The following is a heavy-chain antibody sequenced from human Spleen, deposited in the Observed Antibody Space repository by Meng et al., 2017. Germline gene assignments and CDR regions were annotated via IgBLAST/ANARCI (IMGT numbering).Heavy chain of an antibody. CDR3: AREMATIRDY. CDR1: SGSFSGYY. Sequence: QVQLQLWGAGLLRPSETLSLTCAVFSGSFSGYYWSWIRQPPGKGLEWIGEINHSGPTNYNPSLKSRVTISIDTSKNQFSLNLSSVTAADTAVYYCAREMATIRDYWGQGALVTVSS. J-gene: IGHJ4*02. CDR2: INHSGPT. D-gene: IGHD5-24*01. V-gene: IGHV4-34*01.